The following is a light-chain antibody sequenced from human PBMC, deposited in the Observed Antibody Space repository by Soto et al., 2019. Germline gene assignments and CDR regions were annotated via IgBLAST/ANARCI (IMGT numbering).Light chain of an antibody. J-gene: IGLJ2*01. Sequence: QLVLTQSPSASASLGASVKLTCTLSSGHSSYAIAWHQQQPEKGPRYLMKLNSDGSHSKGDGIPDRFSGSSSGAERYLTISSLQSEDEADYSCQTWGNGNVVFGGGTKVTVL. CDR1: SGHSSYA. V-gene: IGLV4-69*01. CDR2: LNSDGSH. CDR3: QTWGNGNVV.